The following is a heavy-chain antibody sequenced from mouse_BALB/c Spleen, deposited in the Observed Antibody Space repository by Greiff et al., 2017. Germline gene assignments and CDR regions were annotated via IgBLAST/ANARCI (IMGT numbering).Heavy chain of an antibody. CDR3: ARDTTVVARYFDV. Sequence: EVQLQESGPGLVKPSQSLSLTCTVTGYSITSDYTWNWIRQFPGNKLEWMGYISYSGSTSYNPSLKSRISITRDTSKNQFFLQLNSVTTEDTATYYCARDTTVVARYFDVWGAGTTVTVSS. CDR2: ISYSGST. D-gene: IGHD1-1*01. CDR1: GYSITSDYT. V-gene: IGHV3-2*02. J-gene: IGHJ1*01.